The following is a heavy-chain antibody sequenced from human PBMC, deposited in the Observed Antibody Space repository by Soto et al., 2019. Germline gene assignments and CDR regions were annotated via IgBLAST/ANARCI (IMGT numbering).Heavy chain of an antibody. D-gene: IGHD2-21*02. Sequence: VASVKVSCKASGGTFSSYAISWVRQAPGQGLEWMGGIIPIFGTANYAQKLQGRVTITADESTSTAYMELSNLRSEDTAVYYCASTYCGGDCYSFRYYFDYWGQGTLVTVSS. CDR2: IIPIFGTA. J-gene: IGHJ4*02. CDR1: GGTFSSYA. V-gene: IGHV1-69*13. CDR3: ASTYCGGDCYSFRYYFDY.